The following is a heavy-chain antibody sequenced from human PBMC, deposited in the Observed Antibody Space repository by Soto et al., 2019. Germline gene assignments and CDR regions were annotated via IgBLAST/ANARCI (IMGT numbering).Heavy chain of an antibody. D-gene: IGHD3-10*01. J-gene: IGHJ6*02. V-gene: IGHV3-48*03. CDR1: GFTFSSYE. Sequence: LRLSCAASGFTFSSYEMNWVRQAPGKGLEWVSYISSSGSTIYYADSVKGRFTISRDNAKNSLYLQMNSLRAEDTAVYYCARDPITMVRGFVYYYGMDVWGQGTTVTVSS. CDR3: ARDPITMVRGFVYYYGMDV. CDR2: ISSSGSTI.